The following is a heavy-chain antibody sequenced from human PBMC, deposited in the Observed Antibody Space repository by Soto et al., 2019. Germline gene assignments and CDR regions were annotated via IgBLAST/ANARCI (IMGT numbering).Heavy chain of an antibody. J-gene: IGHJ5*02. CDR3: ARDRGGVASNWFDP. Sequence: PSETLSLTCTVSGGSISSYYWSWIRQPPGKGLEWIGYIHYSGSTNYNPSLKSRVTISVETSKNQFSLKLSSVTAAGTAVYFCARDRGGVASNWFDPWGQGTLVTVSS. CDR2: IHYSGST. V-gene: IGHV4-59*01. D-gene: IGHD3-10*01. CDR1: GGSISSYY.